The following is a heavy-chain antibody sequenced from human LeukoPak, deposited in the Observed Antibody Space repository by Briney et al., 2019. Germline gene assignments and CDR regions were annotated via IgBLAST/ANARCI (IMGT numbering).Heavy chain of an antibody. CDR2: ISSSGETI. CDR1: GFTFSSYS. D-gene: IGHD4-23*01. Sequence: PGGSLRLSCAASGFTFSSYSMNWVRQAPGKGLEWISYISSSGETIDYADSVKGRFTISRDDAKNSLYLQMNSLTAEDTAVYYCARPVVTPFTWLDPWGQGTLVAVSS. CDR3: ARPVVTPFTWLDP. V-gene: IGHV3-48*01. J-gene: IGHJ5*02.